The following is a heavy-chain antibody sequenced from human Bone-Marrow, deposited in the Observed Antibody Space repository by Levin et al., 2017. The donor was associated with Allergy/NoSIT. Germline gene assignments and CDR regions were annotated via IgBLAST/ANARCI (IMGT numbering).Heavy chain of an antibody. J-gene: IGHJ6*02. D-gene: IGHD3-10*01. CDR3: AKEGLRGFGTYYYGMDV. Sequence: GGSLRLSCAASGFTFSSYGMHWVRQAPGKGLEWVAVISYDGSNKYYADSVKGRFTISRDNSKNTLYLQMNSLRAEDTAVYYCAKEGLRGFGTYYYGMDVWGQGTTVTVSS. V-gene: IGHV3-30*18. CDR1: GFTFSSYG. CDR2: ISYDGSNK.